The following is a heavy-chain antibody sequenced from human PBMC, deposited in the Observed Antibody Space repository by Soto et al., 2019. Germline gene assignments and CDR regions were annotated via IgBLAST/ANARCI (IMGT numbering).Heavy chain of an antibody. J-gene: IGHJ5*02. CDR3: ARRSILWFGELPPWFEP. Sequence: QVQLQQWGAGLLKPSETLSLTCAVYGGSFSGYYWSWIRQPPGKGLEWIGEINHSGSTNYNPSLKSRVIILVDTSQNQVSLKLSSVTAAETAVYYCARRSILWFGELPPWFEPWGQGTLVTVYS. CDR1: GGSFSGYY. D-gene: IGHD3-10*01. CDR2: INHSGST. V-gene: IGHV4-34*01.